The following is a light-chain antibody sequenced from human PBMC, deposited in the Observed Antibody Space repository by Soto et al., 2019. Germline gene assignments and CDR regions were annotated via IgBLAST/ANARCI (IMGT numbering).Light chain of an antibody. V-gene: IGKV3-11*01. CDR3: QQRTYWPWT. J-gene: IGKJ1*01. Sequence: EIVLTQSPATLSLSPGERATLSCRASQSVGNNLARYQQKPGQAPGLLIYEASTRATGIPARFSGSGSGTDFTLTISNLESEDFAVYYCQQRTYWPWTFGQGTKVDI. CDR2: EAS. CDR1: QSVGNN.